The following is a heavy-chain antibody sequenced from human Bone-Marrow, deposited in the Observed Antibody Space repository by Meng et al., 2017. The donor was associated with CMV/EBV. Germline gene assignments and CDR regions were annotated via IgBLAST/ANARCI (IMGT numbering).Heavy chain of an antibody. V-gene: IGHV1-18*01. CDR2: ISAYNGNT. Sequence: ASVKVSCKASGYTFTSYGISWVRQAPGQGLEWMGWISAYNGNTNYAQKLQGRVTMTTDTSTSTAYMELRSLRSGDTAVYYCARGQVQCSTINCHDYHFSGMDVWGQGTTVTVSS. J-gene: IGHJ6*02. D-gene: IGHD2/OR15-2a*01. CDR3: ARGQVQCSTINCHDYHFSGMDV. CDR1: GYTFTSYG.